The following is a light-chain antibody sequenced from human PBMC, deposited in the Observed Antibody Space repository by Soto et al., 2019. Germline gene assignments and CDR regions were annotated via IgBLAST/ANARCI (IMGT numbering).Light chain of an antibody. J-gene: IGKJ1*01. CDR1: QSVSSDY. CDR3: QQYGNSPWT. V-gene: IGKV3-20*01. Sequence: ELVLTRSPFTLSLSPVERATLSCSASQSVSSDYLAWYQQKPGQPPRLLIYGVSSRATGIPDRFSGSGSGPDFTLTISRLEPEDLAVYYCQQYGNSPWTFGQGTKVDIK. CDR2: GVS.